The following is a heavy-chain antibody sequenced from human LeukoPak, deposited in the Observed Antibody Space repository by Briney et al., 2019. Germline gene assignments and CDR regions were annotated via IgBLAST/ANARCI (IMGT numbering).Heavy chain of an antibody. D-gene: IGHD4-11*01. CDR1: GFSFGSYG. J-gene: IGHJ4*02. CDR3: AKSKSPYPMDYIFDL. CDR2: ISNDGSIT. V-gene: IGHV3-30*18. Sequence: GSLRLSCAASGFSFGSYGMHWVRQAPGKGLEWVAVISNDGSITKYGDSVRGRFTISRDNSKNTLYVQMNSLRTDDAAVYYCAKSKSPYPMDYIFDLWGQGTRVTVSS.